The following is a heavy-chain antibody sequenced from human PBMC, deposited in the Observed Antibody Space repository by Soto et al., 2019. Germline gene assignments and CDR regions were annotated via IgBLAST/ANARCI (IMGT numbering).Heavy chain of an antibody. Sequence: QVQLQESGPGLVKPSETLSLTCTVSGGSISSYYWSWIRQPPGKGLEWIGYIYYTGSTDYNPSLKRRVTISLETSKNQFSPKLSSATAAAPAVYYCASPKAWGQGTLVTVSS. V-gene: IGHV4-59*08. CDR3: ASPKA. CDR2: IYYTGST. CDR1: GGSISSYY. J-gene: IGHJ5*02.